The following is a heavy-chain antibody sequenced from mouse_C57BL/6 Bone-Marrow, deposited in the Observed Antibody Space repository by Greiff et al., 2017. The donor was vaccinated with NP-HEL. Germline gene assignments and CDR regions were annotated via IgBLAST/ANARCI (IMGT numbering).Heavy chain of an antibody. J-gene: IGHJ1*03. D-gene: IGHD2-2*01. CDR2: INPSNGGT. CDR1: GYTFTSYW. V-gene: IGHV1-53*01. CDR3: AREGRWLRRGYWYFDV. Sequence: QVQLKESGTELVKPGTSVKLSCKSSGYTFTSYWMHWVKQRPGQGLEWIGNINPSNGGTNYNEKFKSKATLTVDKSSSTAYMQLSRLTSDDSAVDYCAREGRWLRRGYWYFDVGDTGTTVTVSS.